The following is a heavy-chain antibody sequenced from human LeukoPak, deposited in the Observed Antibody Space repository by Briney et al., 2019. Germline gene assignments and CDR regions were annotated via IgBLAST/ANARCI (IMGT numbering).Heavy chain of an antibody. CDR3: ARNRRKQWLVGYYYYYYMDV. D-gene: IGHD6-19*01. V-gene: IGHV1-18*01. J-gene: IGHJ6*03. CDR2: ISAYNGNT. Sequence: ASVKVSCKASGYTFTSYGISWVRQAPGQGLEWMGWISAYNGNTNYAQKFQGRVTITRNTSISTAYMELSSLRSEDTAAYYCARNRRKQWLVGYYYYYYMDVWGKGTTVTVSS. CDR1: GYTFTSYG.